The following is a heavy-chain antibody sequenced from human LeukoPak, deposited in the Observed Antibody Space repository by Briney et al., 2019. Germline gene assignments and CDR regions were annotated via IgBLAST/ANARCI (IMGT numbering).Heavy chain of an antibody. Sequence: GGSLRLSCAASGFTFHNYAIHWVRQAPGKGLEWVSLTRGDVITTYFADSVKGRFTISRDNSKSSLFLQMNSLRTEDTALYYCARDHVYGGADYWGQGTLVTVSS. D-gene: IGHD5/OR15-5a*01. CDR2: TRGDVITT. V-gene: IGHV3-43*02. CDR3: ARDHVYGGADY. J-gene: IGHJ4*02. CDR1: GFTFHNYA.